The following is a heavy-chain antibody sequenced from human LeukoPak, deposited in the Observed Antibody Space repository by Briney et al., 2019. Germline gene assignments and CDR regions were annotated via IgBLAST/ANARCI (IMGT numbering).Heavy chain of an antibody. CDR3: AAYSSSWPDALARDY. V-gene: IGHV3-7*01. Sequence: GGSLRLSCAASGFTFTNYWMAWVRQAPGKGLEWVANIRRDGGEKYYVDSVKGRFTISRDNAKNSLYLQMNSLRAEDTAVYYCAAYSSSWPDALARDYWGQGTLVTVSS. CDR2: IRRDGGEK. D-gene: IGHD6-13*01. CDR1: GFTFTNYW. J-gene: IGHJ4*02.